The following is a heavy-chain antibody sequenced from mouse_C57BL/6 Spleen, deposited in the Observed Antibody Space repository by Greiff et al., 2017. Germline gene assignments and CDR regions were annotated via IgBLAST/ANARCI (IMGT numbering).Heavy chain of an antibody. D-gene: IGHD4-1*01. J-gene: IGHJ2*01. CDR2: IHPSSGST. Sequence: QVQLQQPGAELVKPGASVKLSCKASGYTFTSYWMHWVKQRPGQGLEWIGMIHPSSGSTNYNEKFKSQDTLTVDKSSSTDYMQLSSLTSEDSAVYDWAREEWVSHWDYFEYWGQGTTLTVAS. CDR3: AREEWVSHWDYFEY. CDR1: GYTFTSYW. V-gene: IGHV1-64*01.